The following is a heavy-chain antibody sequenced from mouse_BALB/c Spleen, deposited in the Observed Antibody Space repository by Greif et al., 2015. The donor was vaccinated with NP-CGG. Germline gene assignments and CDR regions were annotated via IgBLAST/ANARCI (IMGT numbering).Heavy chain of an antibody. CDR1: GYTFTSYW. D-gene: IGHD2-4*01. CDR3: ARSLYDYGTY. J-gene: IGHJ3*01. CDR2: INPSNGCT. Sequence: VQLVESGAELVKPGASVKLSCKASGYTFTSYWMHWVKQRPGQGLEWIGEINPSNGCTNYNEKFKSKATLTVDKSSSTAYMQLSSLTSEDSAVFYCARSLYDYGTYWGQGTLVTVSA. V-gene: IGHV1S81*02.